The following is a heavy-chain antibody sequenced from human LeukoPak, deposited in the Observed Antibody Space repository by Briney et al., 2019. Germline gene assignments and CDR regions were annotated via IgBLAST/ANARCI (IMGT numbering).Heavy chain of an antibody. CDR3: AARYNWNDLAY. V-gene: IGHV3-7*05. Sequence: GGSLRLSCAASGFTFSTYWMSWVRQSPGKGLEWVANINLDGGEKHYVDSVKGRFTISRDNAKNSLYLQMNSLETEDRGVYYCAARYNWNDLAYWGQGTLVTVSS. CDR2: INLDGGEK. CDR1: GFTFSTYW. D-gene: IGHD1-1*01. J-gene: IGHJ4*02.